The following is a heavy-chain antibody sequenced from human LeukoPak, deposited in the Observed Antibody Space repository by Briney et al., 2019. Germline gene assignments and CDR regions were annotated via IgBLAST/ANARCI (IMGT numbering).Heavy chain of an antibody. J-gene: IGHJ4*02. Sequence: PGGSLRLSCAASGVTFSGHNMNWVRQAPGKGLECISFVSISSVTIYYADSVKGRFRISRDNSKNTLYLQMNSLRAEDTAVYYCARVGPRTYCSSTSCSNFDFWGQGTLVTVSS. V-gene: IGHV3-48*01. CDR1: GVTFSGHN. D-gene: IGHD2-2*01. CDR3: ARVGPRTYCSSTSCSNFDF. CDR2: VSISSVTI.